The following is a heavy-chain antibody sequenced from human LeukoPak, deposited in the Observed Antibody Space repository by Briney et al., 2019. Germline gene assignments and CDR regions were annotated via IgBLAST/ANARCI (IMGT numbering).Heavy chain of an antibody. D-gene: IGHD6-6*01. CDR1: GGSFSGYY. CDR2: INHSGST. Sequence: PSETLSLTCAVYGGSFSGYYWSWIRQPPGKGLEWIGEINHSGSTNYNPSLKSRVTISVDTSKNQFSLKLSSVTAADTAVYYCASRPDWFDPWGRGTLVTVSS. V-gene: IGHV4-34*01. CDR3: ASRPDWFDP. J-gene: IGHJ5*02.